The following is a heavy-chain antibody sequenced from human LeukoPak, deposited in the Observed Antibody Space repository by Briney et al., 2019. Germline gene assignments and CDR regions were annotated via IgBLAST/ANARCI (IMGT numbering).Heavy chain of an antibody. J-gene: IGHJ4*02. V-gene: IGHV3-23*01. CDR2: ISGSGGST. CDR1: VFTFSSYG. Sequence: HPGGTLRLSCAAAVFTFSSYGMSWVRQAAGKGLEWVAAISGSGGSTYYADSVKGRFTISRDNSKNTLYLQMNSLRAEDTAVYYCAKDSPGIAVAGSFDYWGQGTLVTVSS. D-gene: IGHD6-19*01. CDR3: AKDSPGIAVAGSFDY.